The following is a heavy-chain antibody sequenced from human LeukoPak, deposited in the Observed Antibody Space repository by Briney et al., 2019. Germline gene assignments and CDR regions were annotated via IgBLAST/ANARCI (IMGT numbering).Heavy chain of an antibody. CDR2: IYDSGST. J-gene: IGHJ5*02. CDR3: LNSGSNYEAVS. CDR1: GGSISSYY. Sequence: SETLSLTCTVSGGSISSYYWSWIRQPPGKGLEWIGYIYDSGSTKYNPSLKSRVTISIDTSKNQFSLKLSSVTAADTAFYFCLNSGSNYEAVSWGQGTLVTVSS. D-gene: IGHD5-18*01. V-gene: IGHV4-59*08.